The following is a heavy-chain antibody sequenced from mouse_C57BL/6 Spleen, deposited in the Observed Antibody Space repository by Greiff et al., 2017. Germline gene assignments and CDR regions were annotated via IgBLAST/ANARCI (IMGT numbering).Heavy chain of an antibody. V-gene: IGHV1-47*01. D-gene: IGHD2-5*01. CDR1: GYTFTTYP. Sequence: VQLQQSGAELVKPGASVKTSCKASGYTFTTYPIEWMKQNHGKSLEWIGNFHPYNDDTKYNEKFKGKATLTVEKSSSTVYLELSRLTSDDSAVYYCARGVYSNYPYWYFDVWGTGTTVTVSS. CDR3: ARGVYSNYPYWYFDV. J-gene: IGHJ1*03. CDR2: FHPYNDDT.